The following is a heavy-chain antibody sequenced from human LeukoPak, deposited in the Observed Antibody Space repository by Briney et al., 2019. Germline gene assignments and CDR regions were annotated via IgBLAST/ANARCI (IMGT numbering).Heavy chain of an antibody. CDR1: GGSISSYY. CDR2: IYYSGST. D-gene: IGHD5-18*01. V-gene: IGHV4-59*01. J-gene: IGHJ4*02. Sequence: SETLTLTCTVSGGSISSYYWSWIRQPPGKGLEWIGYIYYSGSTNYNPSLKSRVTISVDTSKNQFSLKLSSVTAADTAVYYCARGVGYSYGYAPFDYWGQGTLVTVSS. CDR3: ARGVGYSYGYAPFDY.